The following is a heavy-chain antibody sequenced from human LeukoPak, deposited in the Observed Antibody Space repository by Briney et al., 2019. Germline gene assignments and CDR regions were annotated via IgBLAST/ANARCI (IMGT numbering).Heavy chain of an antibody. Sequence: PGGSLRLSCAASGFTFSSYWMHWVRHAPGKGLVWVSRINSDGSDTSYADSVRGRFTISRDNAKSTMYLQMNSLRAEDTAVYYCAREGEAGSFDYWGQGTLVTVSS. V-gene: IGHV3-74*01. D-gene: IGHD1-26*01. CDR1: GFTFSSYW. CDR3: AREGEAGSFDY. CDR2: INSDGSDT. J-gene: IGHJ4*02.